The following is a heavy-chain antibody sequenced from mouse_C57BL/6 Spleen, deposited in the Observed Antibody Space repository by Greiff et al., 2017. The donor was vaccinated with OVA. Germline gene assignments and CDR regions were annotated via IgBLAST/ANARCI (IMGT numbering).Heavy chain of an antibody. CDR1: GFTFSSYG. CDR2: ISSGGSYT. Sequence: EVMLVESGGDLVKPGGSLKLSCAASGFTFSSYGMSWVRQTPDKRLEWVATISSGGSYTYYPDSVKGRFTISRDNAKNTLYLQMSSLKSEDTAMYYCARQDYYGSQYYFDYWGQGTTLTVSS. D-gene: IGHD1-1*01. V-gene: IGHV5-6*02. J-gene: IGHJ2*01. CDR3: ARQDYYGSQYYFDY.